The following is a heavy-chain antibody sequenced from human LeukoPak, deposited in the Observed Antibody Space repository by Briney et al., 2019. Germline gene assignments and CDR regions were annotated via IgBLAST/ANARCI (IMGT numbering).Heavy chain of an antibody. Sequence: SETLSLTCTVSGASISPDYWGWIRQPPGKGLEFIGYIHYSGSTNYNPSLKSRVAISVDTSKNQFSLKLSSVTAADTAVYYCARGAGASAGTDYYDSSGYYKYYFDYWGQGTLVTVSS. D-gene: IGHD3-22*01. CDR1: GASISPDY. V-gene: IGHV4-59*12. CDR2: IHYSGST. J-gene: IGHJ4*02. CDR3: ARGAGASAGTDYYDSSGYYKYYFDY.